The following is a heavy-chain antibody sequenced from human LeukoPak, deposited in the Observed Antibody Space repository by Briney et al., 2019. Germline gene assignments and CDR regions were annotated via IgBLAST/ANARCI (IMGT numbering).Heavy chain of an antibody. CDR2: IKEDGSEK. V-gene: IGHV3-7*01. J-gene: IGHJ6*03. CDR1: GFTFSSYG. CDR3: ARPPPTYPTHSYNYYMDV. D-gene: IGHD2-2*01. Sequence: GGSLRLSCAASGFTFSSYGMSWVRQAPGKGLEWVANIKEDGSEKYYVDSVKGRFTISRDNAKNSLYLQMNSLRAEDTAVYYCARPPPTYPTHSYNYYMDVWGKGTTVTISS.